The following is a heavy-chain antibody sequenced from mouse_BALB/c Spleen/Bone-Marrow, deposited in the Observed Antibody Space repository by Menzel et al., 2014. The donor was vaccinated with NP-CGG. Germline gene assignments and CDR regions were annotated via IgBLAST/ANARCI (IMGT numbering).Heavy chain of an antibody. Sequence: EVKLVESGGGLVKPGGSLKLSCAASGFTFXSYTMSWVRQTPEKRLEWVATISSGGSHTYYPDSVKGRFTISRDNAKNTLYLQMSSLKSEDTAMYYCTRSYYRYDEEAWFAYWGQGTLVTVSA. CDR3: TRSYYRYDEEAWFAY. D-gene: IGHD2-14*01. CDR2: ISSGGSHT. CDR1: GFTFXSYT. J-gene: IGHJ3*01. V-gene: IGHV5-6-4*01.